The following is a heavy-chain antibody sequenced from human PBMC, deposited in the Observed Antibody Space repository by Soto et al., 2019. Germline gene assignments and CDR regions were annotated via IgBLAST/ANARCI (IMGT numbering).Heavy chain of an antibody. CDR2: MNPNNGNT. V-gene: IGHV1-8*01. J-gene: IGHJ4*02. CDR1: GYTFTSSD. D-gene: IGHD6-19*01. CDR3: ATSGSGWYLY. Sequence: QVQLVQSGAEVKKPGASVKVSCKASGYTFTSSDINWVRQATGQGLEWMGWMNPNNGNTCYAQEFQGRVTMTRDTSITTAYMELSSLTSDDTAIYYCATSGSGWYLYWGQGTLVTVSS.